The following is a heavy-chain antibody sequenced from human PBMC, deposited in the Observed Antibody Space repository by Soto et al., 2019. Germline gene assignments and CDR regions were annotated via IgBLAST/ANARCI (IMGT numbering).Heavy chain of an antibody. V-gene: IGHV3-23*01. CDR3: AKGSEFSNSYTLDFDF. J-gene: IGHJ4*02. CDR2: ISGNGGST. Sequence: GGSLRLSCAASGFTFSSYAMSWVRQAPGRGLEWVSIISGNGGSTYYAASVKGGFTISRDNTKNTLYLQMDSLTAEDTAVYYCAKGSEFSNSYTLDFDFWGQGALVTVS. CDR1: GFTFSSYA. D-gene: IGHD6-6*01.